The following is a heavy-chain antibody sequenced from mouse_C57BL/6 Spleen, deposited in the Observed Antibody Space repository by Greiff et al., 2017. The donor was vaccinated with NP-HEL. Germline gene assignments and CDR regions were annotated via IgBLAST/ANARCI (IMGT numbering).Heavy chain of an antibody. D-gene: IGHD2-4*01. CDR2: IYPGDGDT. Sequence: QVQLKQSGAELVKPGASVKISCKASGYAFSSYWMNWVKQRPGKGLEWIGQIYPGDGDTNYNGKFKGKATLTADKSSSTAYMQLSSLTSEDSAVYFCARSLYDYDVDYWGQGTTLTVSS. V-gene: IGHV1-80*01. CDR1: GYAFSSYW. J-gene: IGHJ2*01. CDR3: ARSLYDYDVDY.